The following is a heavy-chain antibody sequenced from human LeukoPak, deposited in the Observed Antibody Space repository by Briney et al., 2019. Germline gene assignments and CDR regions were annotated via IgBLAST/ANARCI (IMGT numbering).Heavy chain of an antibody. Sequence: GASVKVSCKASGGTFSSYAISWVRQAPGQGLEWMGGIIPIFGTANYAQKFQGRVTITADESTSTAYMELSSLRSEDTAVYYCARGLRRDYYDSSGYFDYWGQGTLVTVSS. D-gene: IGHD3-22*01. CDR1: GGTFSSYA. CDR3: ARGLRRDYYDSSGYFDY. J-gene: IGHJ4*02. V-gene: IGHV1-69*13. CDR2: IIPIFGTA.